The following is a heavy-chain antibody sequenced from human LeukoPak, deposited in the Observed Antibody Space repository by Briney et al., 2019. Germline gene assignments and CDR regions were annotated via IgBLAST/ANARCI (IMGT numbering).Heavy chain of an antibody. CDR2: ISGGGETT. CDR3: ARDYADYVGYFFFDY. V-gene: IGHV3-23*01. D-gene: IGHD4-17*01. Sequence: GGSLRLSCAASGFTFNNYAMNWVRRAPGKGLEWVSSISGGGETTYYADSAKGRFTISRDNSQNTLYLQMNSLRAEDTAVYYCARDYADYVGYFFFDYWGQGTLVTVSS. CDR1: GFTFNNYA. J-gene: IGHJ4*02.